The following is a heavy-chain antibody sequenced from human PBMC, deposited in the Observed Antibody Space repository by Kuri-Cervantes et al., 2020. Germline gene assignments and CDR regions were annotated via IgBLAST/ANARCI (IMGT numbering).Heavy chain of an antibody. V-gene: IGHV3-48*01. J-gene: IGHJ5*02. Sequence: GGSLRLSCAASGFIFSDYSMNWVRQAPGKGLEWVSYISSRSGTVYYADSVKGRFTISRDNAKNSLYLQMNSLRVEDTAVYYCVRGCTNDACYPGGFDPWGQGTLVTVSS. D-gene: IGHD2-8*01. CDR1: GFIFSDYS. CDR2: ISSRSGTV. CDR3: VRGCTNDACYPGGFDP.